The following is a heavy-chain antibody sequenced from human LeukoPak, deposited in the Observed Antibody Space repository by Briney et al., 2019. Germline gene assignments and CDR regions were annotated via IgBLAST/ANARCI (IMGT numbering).Heavy chain of an antibody. CDR3: ARVDYSSSWYNWFDP. D-gene: IGHD6-13*01. V-gene: IGHV4-34*01. Sequence: KPSETLSLTCAVYGGSFSGYYWSWIRQPPGKGLEWIGYIYHSGSTYYNPSLKSRVTISVDRSKNQFSLKLSSVTAADTAVYYCARVDYSSSWYNWFDPWGQGTLVTVSS. CDR1: GGSFSGYY. J-gene: IGHJ5*02. CDR2: IYHSGST.